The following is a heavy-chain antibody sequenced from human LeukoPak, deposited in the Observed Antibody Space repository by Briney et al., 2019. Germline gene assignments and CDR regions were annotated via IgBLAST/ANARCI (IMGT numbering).Heavy chain of an antibody. Sequence: SETLSLTCTVSGGSTSNTSYYWGWIRQPPGKGLEWIGYIYYSGSTNYNPSLKSRVTISVDTSKNQFSLKLSSVTAADTAVYYCARGARGPGYYYYYMDVWGKGTTVTVSS. CDR3: ARGARGPGYYYYYMDV. CDR1: GGSTSNTSYY. D-gene: IGHD3-10*01. CDR2: IYYSGST. J-gene: IGHJ6*03. V-gene: IGHV4-61*05.